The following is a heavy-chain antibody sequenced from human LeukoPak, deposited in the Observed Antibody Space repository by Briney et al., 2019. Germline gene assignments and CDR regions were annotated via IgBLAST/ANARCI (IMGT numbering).Heavy chain of an antibody. CDR2: IIPIFGTA. CDR1: GGTFSSYA. CDR3: ARGPLDIVVVPAAIGFLDY. V-gene: IGHV1-69*13. D-gene: IGHD2-2*02. Sequence: SVTVSCKASGGTFSSYAISWVRQAPGQGLEWMGGIIPIFGTANYAQKFQGRVTITADESTSTAYMELSSLRSEDTAVYYCARGPLDIVVVPAAIGFLDYWGQGTLVTVSS. J-gene: IGHJ4*02.